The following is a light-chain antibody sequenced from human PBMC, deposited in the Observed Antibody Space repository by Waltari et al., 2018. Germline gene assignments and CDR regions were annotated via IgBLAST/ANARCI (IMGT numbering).Light chain of an antibody. CDR1: QNVDNNY. V-gene: IGKV3-20*01. CDR3: QQYGTLPVT. J-gene: IGKJ5*01. Sequence: EILLTQSPGTLSLSPGETATLSCRASQNVDNNYVAWYQQKPDQPPKLLIYGASGRGSGIPDRFSGSGSGTDFTLTISRLEPEDFVVYHCQQYGTLPVTFGQGTRLEIK. CDR2: GAS.